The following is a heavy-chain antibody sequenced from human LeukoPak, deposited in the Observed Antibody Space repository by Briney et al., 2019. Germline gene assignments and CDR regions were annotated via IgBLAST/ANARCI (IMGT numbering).Heavy chain of an antibody. J-gene: IGHJ4*02. CDR3: AKGWELTTRPFDY. Sequence: PGGSLRLSCAASGFTFSSYEMNWVRQAPGKGLEWVSAISGSGGSTYYADSVKGRFTISRDNSKNTLYLQMNSLRAEDTAVYYCAKGWELTTRPFDYWGQGTLVTVSS. V-gene: IGHV3-23*01. CDR1: GFTFSSYE. CDR2: ISGSGGST. D-gene: IGHD1-26*01.